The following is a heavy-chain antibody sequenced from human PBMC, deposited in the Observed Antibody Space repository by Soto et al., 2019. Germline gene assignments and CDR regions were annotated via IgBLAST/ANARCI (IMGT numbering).Heavy chain of an antibody. D-gene: IGHD2-15*01. V-gene: IGHV4-39*06. CDR2: IYYSGST. Sequence: SETLSLTCTVSGASIISSSYYWVLIRQAPGKGLAWIGNIYYSGSTYSNPSLKSRLTISKDTSKNQVVLTMTNMDPVDTATYYCVRILDTTSTTTYFDYWGPGTLVTV. CDR3: VRILDTTSTTTYFDY. CDR1: GASIISSSYY. J-gene: IGHJ4*02.